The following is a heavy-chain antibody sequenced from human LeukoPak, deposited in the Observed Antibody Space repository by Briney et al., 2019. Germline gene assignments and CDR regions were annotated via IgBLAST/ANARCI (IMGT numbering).Heavy chain of an antibody. Sequence: GGSLRLSCAASGFTFSSYWMSWVRQAPGKGLEWVATIKQDGSEKYYVGSVKGRFTISRDNAKNSLYLQMNNLRAEDTAVYYWVARDGGYGDYWGQGTLVTVSS. V-gene: IGHV3-7*03. D-gene: IGHD5-24*01. CDR1: GFTFSSYW. CDR2: IKQDGSEK. J-gene: IGHJ4*02. CDR3: VARDGGYGDY.